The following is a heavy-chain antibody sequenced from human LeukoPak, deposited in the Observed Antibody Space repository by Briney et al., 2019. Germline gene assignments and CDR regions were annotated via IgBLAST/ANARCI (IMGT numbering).Heavy chain of an antibody. J-gene: IGHJ4*02. Sequence: GRSLRLSCTASGFTFSNFVMHWVRQAPGKGLEWVAAIWFDGRNTFYADSVKGRFTISRDNSKNTLYLQMNSLRAEDTAMYYCARDTATGGHYWGQGTLVTVSS. V-gene: IGHV3-33*01. CDR2: IWFDGRNT. CDR3: ARDTATGGHY. D-gene: IGHD2-8*02. CDR1: GFTFSNFV.